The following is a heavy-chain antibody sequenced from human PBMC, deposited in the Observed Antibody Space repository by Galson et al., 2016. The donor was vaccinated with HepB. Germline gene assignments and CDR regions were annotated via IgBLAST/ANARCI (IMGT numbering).Heavy chain of an antibody. CDR3: AKDETSGFCNGETCYRTFDY. Sequence: SLRLSCAASGITFSPYAMTWVRQAPGKGLEWVSSISQSGSITYYADSLKGRFTISRDNSKNILYLQMKSLRAEDTAVYYCAKDETSGFCNGETCYRTFDYWGQGTLITVSS. D-gene: IGHD2-15*01. CDR2: ISQSGSIT. V-gene: IGHV3-23*01. CDR1: GITFSPYA. J-gene: IGHJ4*02.